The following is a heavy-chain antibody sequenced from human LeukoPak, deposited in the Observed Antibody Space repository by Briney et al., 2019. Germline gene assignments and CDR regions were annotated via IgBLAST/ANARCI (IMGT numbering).Heavy chain of an antibody. D-gene: IGHD2-2*01. CDR3: ARDKDIVVVPAAASYYYYGMDA. V-gene: IGHV1-69*04. Sequence: SVKVSCKASGGTFSSSAISWVRQAPGQGLEWMGRSIPILGIANYAQKFEGRLTIPADKSTSTAYMELSSLRSEDTAVYYCARDKDIVVVPAAASYYYYGMDAWGQGTTVTVSS. CDR1: GGTFSSSA. J-gene: IGHJ6*02. CDR2: SIPILGIA.